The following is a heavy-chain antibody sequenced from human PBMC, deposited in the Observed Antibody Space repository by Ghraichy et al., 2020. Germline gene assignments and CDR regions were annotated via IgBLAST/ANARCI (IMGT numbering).Heavy chain of an antibody. Sequence: GGSLRLSCAASGFTFSDYYMSWIRQAPGKGLEWVAYINSSSSYTNYADSVKGRFTISRDNAKNSLYLQMNSLRAEDTAVYYCARVAMVRGALNWGQGTLVTVSS. D-gene: IGHD3-10*01. CDR1: GFTFSDYY. CDR2: INSSSSYT. V-gene: IGHV3-11*06. CDR3: ARVAMVRGALN. J-gene: IGHJ4*02.